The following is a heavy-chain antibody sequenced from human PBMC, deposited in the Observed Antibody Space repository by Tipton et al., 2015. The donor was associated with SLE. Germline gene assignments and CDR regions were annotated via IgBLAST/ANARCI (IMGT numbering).Heavy chain of an antibody. CDR3: ANFGSGGFDY. CDR2: IYYSGST. V-gene: IGHV4-39*07. Sequence: LRLSCTVSGGSISSSSYYWGWIRQPPGKGLEWIGSIYYSGSTHFNPSLKSRVTISQDTSKNQFSLNLSSVTAADTAVYYCANFGSGGFDYWGQGILVTVSS. CDR1: GGSISSSSYY. D-gene: IGHD6-19*01. J-gene: IGHJ4*02.